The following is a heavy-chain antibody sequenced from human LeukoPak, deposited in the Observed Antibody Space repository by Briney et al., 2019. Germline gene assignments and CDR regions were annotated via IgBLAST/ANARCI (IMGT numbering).Heavy chain of an antibody. V-gene: IGHV1-69*13. D-gene: IGHD2-15*01. CDR1: GGTFSSYA. J-gene: IGHJ5*02. CDR3: ARDYCRGGSRDLKNWFRP. Sequence: SVKVSCKASGGTFSSYAISWVRQAPGQGLEWMGGIIPIFGTANYAQKFQGRVTITADESTSTAYMELNSLRSDDTAVYYCARDYCRGGSRDLKNWFRPWGPGTLVTVSS. CDR2: IIPIFGTA.